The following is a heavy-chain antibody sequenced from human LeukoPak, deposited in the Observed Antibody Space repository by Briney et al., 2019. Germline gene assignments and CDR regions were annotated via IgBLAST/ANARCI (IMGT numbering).Heavy chain of an antibody. D-gene: IGHD3-10*01. CDR1: GFSFSNYA. J-gene: IGHJ4*02. Sequence: GGSLRLSCAASGFSFSNYAMSWVRQAPGKGLEWISAIDNSGGYTYYLDSVKGRFTISRDNSRNTLYLQMSSRRAEDTAVYYCAGHHFGSGNYYKFWGQGTLVTVSS. CDR3: AGHHFGSGNYYKF. CDR2: IDNSGGYT. V-gene: IGHV3-23*01.